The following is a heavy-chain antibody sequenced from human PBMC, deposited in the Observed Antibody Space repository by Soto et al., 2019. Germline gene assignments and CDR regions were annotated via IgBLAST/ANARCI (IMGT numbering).Heavy chain of an antibody. J-gene: IGHJ6*03. CDR1: GFTFSSYG. Sequence: QVQLVESGGGVVQPGRSLRLSCAASGFTFSSYGMHWVRQAPGKGLEWVAVISYDGSNKYYADSVKGRFTISRDNSKNTLYLQMNSLRAEDTAVYYCAKDLVATIGARFSYYYYMDVWGKGTTVTVSS. V-gene: IGHV3-30*18. D-gene: IGHD5-12*01. CDR2: ISYDGSNK. CDR3: AKDLVATIGARFSYYYYMDV.